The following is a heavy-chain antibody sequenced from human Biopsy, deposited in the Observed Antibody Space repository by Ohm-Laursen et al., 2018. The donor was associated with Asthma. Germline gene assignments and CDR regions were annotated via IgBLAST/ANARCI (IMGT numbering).Heavy chain of an antibody. D-gene: IGHD2-2*01. J-gene: IGHJ4*02. Sequence: VKISCKSLGGTFNTYVIGWVRQAPGQGLEWMGGINSFFGTTTYPQKFQDRVTITADDSTSTVYMELSSLRSEDTAVYYCARKAGSCISRTCYSLDFWGQGTLVTVSS. CDR2: INSFFGTT. CDR1: GGTFNTYV. V-gene: IGHV1-69*13. CDR3: ARKAGSCISRTCYSLDF.